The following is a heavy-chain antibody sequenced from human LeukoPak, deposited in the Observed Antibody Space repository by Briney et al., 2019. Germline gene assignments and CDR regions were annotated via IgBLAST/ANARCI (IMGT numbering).Heavy chain of an antibody. Sequence: ASVKVSCKASGYTFTDSYMHWVRQAPGQGLEWMGWINPNSGGTNYAQKFQGRVTMTRDTSISTAYMELSRLRSDDTAVYYCARDQRELRFLEWLDFSLTSYNWFDPWGQGTLVTVSS. V-gene: IGHV1-2*02. CDR3: ARDQRELRFLEWLDFSLTSYNWFDP. J-gene: IGHJ5*02. CDR2: INPNSGGT. D-gene: IGHD3-3*01. CDR1: GYTFTDSY.